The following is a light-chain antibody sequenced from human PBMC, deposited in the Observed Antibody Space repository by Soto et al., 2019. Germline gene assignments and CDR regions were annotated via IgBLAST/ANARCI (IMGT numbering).Light chain of an antibody. CDR1: QGISNY. Sequence: DIQMTHSPSSLSASVGDRVTITCGASQGISNYLAWYQQKPGKVPNLLIYAATSLQSGVPSRFSGSGSGTDFTLTISSVQPEDFAAYFCQQGFSIPRTFGLGTKGDIK. CDR3: QQGFSIPRT. J-gene: IGKJ1*01. CDR2: AAT. V-gene: IGKV1-39*01.